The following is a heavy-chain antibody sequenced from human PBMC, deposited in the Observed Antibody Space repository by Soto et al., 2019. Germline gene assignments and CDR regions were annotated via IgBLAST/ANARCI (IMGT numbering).Heavy chain of an antibody. CDR2: IIPIFGLA. CDR1: GGTFTTYP. J-gene: IGHJ4*02. D-gene: IGHD2-21*02. Sequence: QVQLVQSGAEVKEPGSSVKVSCKVSGGTFTTYPISWVRQAPGQGLAWMGRIIPIFGLANPAQKFQDRGTITADKSTDTAFMEIRSLRSDDTAVYFCIFDAKPGGVCVDYWGQGTRVTASS. V-gene: IGHV1-69*02. CDR3: IFDAKPGGVCVDY.